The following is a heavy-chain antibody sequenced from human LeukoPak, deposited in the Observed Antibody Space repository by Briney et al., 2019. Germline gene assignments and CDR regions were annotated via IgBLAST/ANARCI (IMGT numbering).Heavy chain of an antibody. CDR1: GGSFSGYY. CDR2: INHSGST. V-gene: IGHV4-34*01. D-gene: IGHD2-2*01. Sequence: PSETLSLTCAVYGGSFSGYYWSWIRQPPGKGLEWIGEINHSGSTNYNPSLKSRVTISVDTSKNQFSLKLSSVTAADTAVYYCARGGSIFRQYCSGTSCYVVFDYWGQGTLVTVSS. J-gene: IGHJ4*02. CDR3: ARGGSIFRQYCSGTSCYVVFDY.